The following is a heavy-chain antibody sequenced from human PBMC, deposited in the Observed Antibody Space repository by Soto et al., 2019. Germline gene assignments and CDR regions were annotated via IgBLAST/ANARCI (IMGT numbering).Heavy chain of an antibody. D-gene: IGHD6-19*01. CDR1: GFTFSSYA. V-gene: IGHV3-30-3*01. Sequence: QVQLVESGGGVVQPGRSLRLSCAASGFTFSSYAMHWVRQAPGKGLEWVAVISYDGSNKYYADSVKGRFTISRDNSKNTLYLQTNSLRAEDTAVYYCASLPISIAVAGKDWGQGTLVTVSS. CDR3: ASLPISIAVAGKD. J-gene: IGHJ4*02. CDR2: ISYDGSNK.